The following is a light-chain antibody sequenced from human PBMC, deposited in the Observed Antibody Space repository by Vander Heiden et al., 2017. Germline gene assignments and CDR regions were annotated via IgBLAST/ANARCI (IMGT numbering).Light chain of an antibody. CDR2: EVS. CDR1: SSDVGGYNY. V-gene: IGLV2-14*01. Sequence: QSALTPPAPVSGSPGQSITSSCTGTSSDVGGYNYVSWYQQHPGTAPKLIIYEVSNRPSGVSNRFSGSKSGNTASLTISGLQAEDDADYYCSSYRSNTRVFGGGTKLTVL. CDR3: SSYRSNTRV. J-gene: IGLJ3*02.